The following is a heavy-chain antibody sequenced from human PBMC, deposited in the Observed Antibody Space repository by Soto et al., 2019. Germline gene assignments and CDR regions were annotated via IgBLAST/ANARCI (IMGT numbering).Heavy chain of an antibody. D-gene: IGHD3-10*01. V-gene: IGHV3-20*04. J-gene: IGHJ3*02. CDR1: GFTFDDYG. Sequence: EVQLVESGGGVVRPGGSLRLSCAASGFTFDDYGMSWVRQAPGKGLEWVSGINWNGGSTGYADSVKGRFTISRDNSKNSLYLQVNSLRAEDTALYYCARDVTLTMGNAFDIWGQGTMVTVSS. CDR2: INWNGGST. CDR3: ARDVTLTMGNAFDI.